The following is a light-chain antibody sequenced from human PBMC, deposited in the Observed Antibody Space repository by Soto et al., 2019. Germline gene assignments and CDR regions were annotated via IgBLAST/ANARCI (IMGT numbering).Light chain of an antibody. J-gene: IGKJ5*01. V-gene: IGKV3-20*01. Sequence: EIVLTQSPGTLSLSPGERATLSCRASQSVSSSYLAWYQQKPGQAPRLLIYGASSRATGIPDRFSGSGSGTDFTLTISRLEHEDFEVYSCQQYGSSSITLGQGTRLEIK. CDR2: GAS. CDR3: QQYGSSSIT. CDR1: QSVSSSY.